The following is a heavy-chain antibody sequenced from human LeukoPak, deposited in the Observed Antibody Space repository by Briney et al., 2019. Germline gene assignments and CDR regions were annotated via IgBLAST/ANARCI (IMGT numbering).Heavy chain of an antibody. CDR1: GGSFSGYY. J-gene: IGHJ3*02. CDR3: ARGEGYYDFWSGYYRAAVAFDI. D-gene: IGHD3-3*01. V-gene: IGHV4-34*01. Sequence: SETLSLTCAVYGGSFSGYYWSWIRQPPGKGLEWIGEINHSGSTNYNPSLKSRVTISVDTSKNQFSLQLNSVTPEDTAVYYCARGEGYYDFWSGYYRAAVAFDIWGQGTMVTVSS. CDR2: INHSGST.